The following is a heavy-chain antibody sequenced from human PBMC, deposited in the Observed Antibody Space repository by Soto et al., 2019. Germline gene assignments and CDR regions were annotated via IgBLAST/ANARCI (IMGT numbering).Heavy chain of an antibody. CDR2: ISSSSSYK. CDR3: ARDLTAAAGFKDYYYYGMDV. V-gene: IGHV3-21*01. J-gene: IGHJ6*02. Sequence: GSLRLSCAAAGLTFSSYGMNWVRQTPGKGLEWVSFISSSSSYKYYADSVKGRFTISRDNSKNTLYLQMNSLRAEDTAVYYCARDLTAAAGFKDYYYYGMDVWGQGTTVTVSS. D-gene: IGHD6-13*01. CDR1: GLTFSSYG.